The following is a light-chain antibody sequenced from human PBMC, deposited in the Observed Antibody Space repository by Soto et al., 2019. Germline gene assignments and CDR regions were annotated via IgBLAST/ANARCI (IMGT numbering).Light chain of an antibody. V-gene: IGLV2-14*01. Sequence: QSALTQPASVSGSPGQSITISCTGTGGDVGGSNSVSWYQQHPGKAPKLMIYDVSNWPSGVSNRFSGSKSGNTASLTISGLQAEDEADYYCSSYTSSSTLYVFGPGTKVTVL. CDR1: GGDVGGSNS. CDR2: DVS. J-gene: IGLJ1*01. CDR3: SSYTSSSTLYV.